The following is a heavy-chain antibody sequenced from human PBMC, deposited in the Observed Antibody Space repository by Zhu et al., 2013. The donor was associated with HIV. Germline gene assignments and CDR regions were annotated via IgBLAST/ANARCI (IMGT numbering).Heavy chain of an antibody. CDR2: IIPIFGTA. D-gene: IGHD2-15*01. V-gene: IGHV1-69*01. CDR3: AKPQEPAPQPGHGRSRVYYYYYGMDV. CDR1: GGTFSSYA. J-gene: IGHJ6*02. Sequence: QVQLVQSGAEVKKPGSSVKVSCKASGGTFSSYAISWVRQAPGQGLEWMGGIIPIFGTANYAQKFQGRVTITADESTSTAYMELSSLRSEDTAVYYCAKPQEPAPQPGHGRSRVYYYYYGMDVWGQGTTVTVSS.